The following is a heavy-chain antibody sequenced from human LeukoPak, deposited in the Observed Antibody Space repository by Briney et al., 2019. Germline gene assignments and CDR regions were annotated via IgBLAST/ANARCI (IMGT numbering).Heavy chain of an antibody. D-gene: IGHD5-24*01. CDR1: GYTFTRYF. CDR3: ARDGYNYPFDL. V-gene: IGHV1-46*01. Sequence: ASVKVSCKASGYTFTRYFMHWVRQAPGQGLEWMGIINPSGGSTTYAQKFQGRVTMTRDMSPSTVYMELRSLRSDDTAVYYCARDGYNYPFDLWGRGTLVTVSS. CDR2: INPSGGST. J-gene: IGHJ2*01.